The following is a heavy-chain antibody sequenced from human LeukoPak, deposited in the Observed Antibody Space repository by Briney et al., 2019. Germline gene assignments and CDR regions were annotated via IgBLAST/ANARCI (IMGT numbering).Heavy chain of an antibody. CDR3: ARDRSSVVVPAAIRGWFDP. V-gene: IGHV1-2*02. J-gene: IGHJ5*02. CDR2: INPNSGGT. CDR1: GYTFTGYY. D-gene: IGHD2-2*01. Sequence: ASAKASCKASGYTFTGYYMHWVRQAPGQGLEWMGWINPNSGGTNYAQKFQGRVTMTRDTSISTAYMELSRLRSDDTAVYYCARDRSSVVVPAAIRGWFDPWGQGTLVTVSS.